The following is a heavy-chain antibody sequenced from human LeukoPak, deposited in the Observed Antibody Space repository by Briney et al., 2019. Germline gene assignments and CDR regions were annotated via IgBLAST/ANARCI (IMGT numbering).Heavy chain of an antibody. Sequence: ASVKVSCKASGYTFTSSDINWVRQATGQGLEWMGWMNPNSGNTGYAQKFQGRVTMTRNTSISTAYMELSSLRSEDTAVYYCARGFRITMVRGVTMYYFDYWGQGTLVTVSS. CDR1: GYTFTSSD. CDR2: MNPNSGNT. D-gene: IGHD3-10*01. J-gene: IGHJ4*02. CDR3: ARGFRITMVRGVTMYYFDY. V-gene: IGHV1-8*01.